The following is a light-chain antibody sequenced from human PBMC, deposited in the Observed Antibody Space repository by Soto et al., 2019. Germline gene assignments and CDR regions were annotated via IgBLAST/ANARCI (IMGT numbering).Light chain of an antibody. CDR2: EVS. J-gene: IGLJ2*01. V-gene: IGLV2-14*01. CDR3: SSYTTSASLL. CDR1: TSDVGAYNY. Sequence: QSVLTQPASVSGSPGQSIAISCTGTTSDVGAYNYVSWYQRHPGKAPKLMIYEVSTRPSGVSNRFSGSKSGNTASLTISGLQAEGEADYYCSSYTTSASLLFGGGTKLTVL.